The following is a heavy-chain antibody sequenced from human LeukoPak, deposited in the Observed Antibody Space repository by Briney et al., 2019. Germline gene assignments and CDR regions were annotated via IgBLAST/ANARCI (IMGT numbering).Heavy chain of an antibody. CDR1: GGSISSGNYY. CDR3: ARDATSMVRGGRHYYYGMDV. J-gene: IGHJ6*02. V-gene: IGHV4-61*01. D-gene: IGHD3-10*01. Sequence: SETLSLTCTVSGGSISSGNYYWSWIRQPPGKGLEWIGYIYYSGSTNYNPSLKSRVTISVDTSKNQFSLKLSSVTAADTAVYYCARDATSMVRGGRHYYYGMDVWGQGTTVTVSS. CDR2: IYYSGST.